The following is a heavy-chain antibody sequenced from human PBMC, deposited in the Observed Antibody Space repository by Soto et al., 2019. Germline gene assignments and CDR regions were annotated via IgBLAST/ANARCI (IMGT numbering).Heavy chain of an antibody. Sequence: GGSLRLSCAASGFTFSSYAMSWVRQAPGKGLEWVSAISGSGGSTYYADSVKGRFTISRDNSKNTLYLQMNSLRAEDTAVYYCARADQVVAATFAVYYMDVWGKGTTVTVSS. CDR1: GFTFSSYA. V-gene: IGHV3-23*01. D-gene: IGHD2-15*01. CDR2: ISGSGGST. J-gene: IGHJ6*03. CDR3: ARADQVVAATFAVYYMDV.